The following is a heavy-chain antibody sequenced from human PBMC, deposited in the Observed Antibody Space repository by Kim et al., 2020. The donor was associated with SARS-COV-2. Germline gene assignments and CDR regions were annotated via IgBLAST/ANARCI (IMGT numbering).Heavy chain of an antibody. V-gene: IGHV3-23*01. J-gene: IGHJ4*02. CDR2: IDISGERT. CDR1: GFPFSHRA. CDR3: ANEIRPNDY. Sequence: GGSLRLSCAASGFPFSHRAMTWVRQAPGKGLEWVSSIDISGERTYYADSVKGRFSISRDNSKNTVFLQMNGLRAEDTAVYYCANEIRPNDYWGQGTLVTV. D-gene: IGHD3-10*01.